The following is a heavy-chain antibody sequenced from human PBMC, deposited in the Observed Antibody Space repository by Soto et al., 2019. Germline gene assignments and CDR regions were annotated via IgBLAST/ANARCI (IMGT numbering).Heavy chain of an antibody. D-gene: IGHD3-16*02. CDR2: IYYSGST. V-gene: IGHV4-39*01. J-gene: IGHJ6*03. CDR1: GGSISSRIYY. Sequence: SETLSLTCTVSGGSISSRIYYWGWIRQPPGKGLEWIGTIYYSGSTFYNPSLNSRVTISVDTSKNQFSLKLSSMTAADTAVYYFANIYVGELSSYHYYYMDVWGKGTTVTVSS. CDR3: ANIYVGELSSYHYYYMDV.